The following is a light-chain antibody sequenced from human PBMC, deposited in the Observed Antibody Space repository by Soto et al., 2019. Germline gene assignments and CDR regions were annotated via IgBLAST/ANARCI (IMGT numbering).Light chain of an antibody. CDR1: DNDIGSYLY. Sequence: QSVLTQPASVSGSPGQSISISCNGTDNDIGSYLYVSWFQQHPGKAPKVVIFEVNNRPAGISDRFSGSKSGNTASLTISGLQPEDEANYFCSSFTTIGTVIFGGGTKLTVL. V-gene: IGLV2-14*01. CDR3: SSFTTIGTVI. CDR2: EVN. J-gene: IGLJ2*01.